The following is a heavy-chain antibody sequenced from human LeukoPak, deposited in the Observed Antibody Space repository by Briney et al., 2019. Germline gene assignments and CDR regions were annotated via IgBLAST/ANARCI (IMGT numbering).Heavy chain of an antibody. Sequence: PSETLSLTCPVSGGSISSSNWWSWVRQPPGKGLEWIGEIYHSGSTNYNPSIKSRVTISVDKSKNQFSLKLSSVTAADTAVYYCARVNSNYYGSGSYSTSFDPWGQGTLVTVSS. CDR3: ARVNSNYYGSGSYSTSFDP. CDR1: GGSISSSNW. J-gene: IGHJ5*02. D-gene: IGHD3-10*01. CDR2: IYHSGST. V-gene: IGHV4-4*02.